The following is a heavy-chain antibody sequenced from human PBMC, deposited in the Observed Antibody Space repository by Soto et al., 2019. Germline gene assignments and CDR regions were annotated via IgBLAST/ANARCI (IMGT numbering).Heavy chain of an antibody. V-gene: IGHV4-4*07. CDR1: GGSISSYH. CDR3: ARAGNEYGVDV. CDR2: FYTNGIS. D-gene: IGHD3-10*01. J-gene: IGHJ6*02. Sequence: SETLSLPCTVSGGSISSYHWSWIRQSAGQGLEWIGRFYTNGISHCNPSLKSRLSMSADTSKNQLSLTLTSVTAADTGVYYCARAGNEYGVDVWGQGTTVTVS.